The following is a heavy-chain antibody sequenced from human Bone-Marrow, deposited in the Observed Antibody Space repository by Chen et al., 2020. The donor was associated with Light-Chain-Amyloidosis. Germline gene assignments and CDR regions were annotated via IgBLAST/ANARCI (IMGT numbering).Heavy chain of an antibody. V-gene: IGHV3-48*03. D-gene: IGHD2-15*01. CDR2: ISTTGTTI. Sequence: EMQLVESGGSLVQPGGSLRLSCVASGFSFSNYEMNWVRQAPGQGLEWVSYISTTGTTIYYADFARGRFTISRDNAKNSLYLQMNSLRAEDTAVYYCARDRWVARHFPGAVDIWAKGQWSPSLQ. CDR1: GFSFSNYE. J-gene: IGHJ3*02. CDR3: ARDRWVARHFPGAVDI.